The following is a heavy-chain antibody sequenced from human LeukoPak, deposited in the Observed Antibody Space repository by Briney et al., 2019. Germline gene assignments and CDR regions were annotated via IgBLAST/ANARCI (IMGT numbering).Heavy chain of an antibody. V-gene: IGHV3-30*18. CDR2: ISKDESNK. CDR1: GFSFSTFG. Sequence: PGGSLRLSCAASGFSFSTFGMHWVRQTPAKGLEWVSHISKDESNKYYADSVRGRSTISGDSSTNTLFLQMNNLRIEDTDVYYCAKDNPVLDYWGQGPLVSVSS. J-gene: IGHJ4*02. CDR3: AKDNPVLDY.